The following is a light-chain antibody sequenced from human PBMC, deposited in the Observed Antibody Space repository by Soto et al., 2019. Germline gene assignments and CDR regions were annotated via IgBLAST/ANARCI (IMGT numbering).Light chain of an antibody. CDR3: SSYTSSNSYV. J-gene: IGLJ1*01. CDR2: DVS. CDR1: SSDVGGYKY. V-gene: IGLV2-14*03. Sequence: QSALTQPASASGSPGQSIAISCTGSSSDVGGYKYVSWYQQHPGKAPKLMIYDVSNRPSGVSDRFSGSKSGNTASLTISGLQSEDEADYYCSSYTSSNSYVFGTGTKVTVL.